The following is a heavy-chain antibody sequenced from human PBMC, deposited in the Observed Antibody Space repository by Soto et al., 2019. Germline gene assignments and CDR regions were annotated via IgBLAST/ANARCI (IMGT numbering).Heavy chain of an antibody. D-gene: IGHD4-17*01. CDR1: GFTFSSYI. J-gene: IGHJ3*02. CDR2: ISSSSSTI. CDR3: ARDTSTVTPYPYI. Sequence: PGGSLRLSCAASGFTFSSYIMNWVRQAPGKGLEWVSYISSSSSTIYYADSVKGRFTISRDNAKNSLYLQMNSLRAEDTAVYYCARDTSTVTPYPYIWSQGTMVTVSS. V-gene: IGHV3-48*01.